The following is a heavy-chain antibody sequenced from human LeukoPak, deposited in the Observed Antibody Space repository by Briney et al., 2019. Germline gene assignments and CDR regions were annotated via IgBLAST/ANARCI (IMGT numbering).Heavy chain of an antibody. D-gene: IGHD6-13*01. CDR2: IYSSGTT. J-gene: IGHJ4*02. CDR1: CGSITTGRYY. CDR3: AREGWCGSSLNFDS. V-gene: IGHV4-31*03. Sequence: PSHTLSLTCTVSCGSITTGRYYWTWIRQRPGKGLEWIGNIYSSGTTYDNPSLKSRRSISMDTSENQISMKVRSVNAADAAVYFCAREGWCGSSLNFDSWGPGTPVTVSS.